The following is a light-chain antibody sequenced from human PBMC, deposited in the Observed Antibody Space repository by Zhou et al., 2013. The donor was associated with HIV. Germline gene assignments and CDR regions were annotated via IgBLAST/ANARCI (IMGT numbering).Light chain of an antibody. CDR2: GAS. Sequence: EIVLTQSPATLSVSPGEGATLSCRASQSVSSSYLAWYQHKPGQAPRLLISGASSRATGIPDRFSGSGSGTDFTLTISRLEPEDFAVYYCQQYGSSLGLTFGGGTKVEIK. V-gene: IGKV3-20*01. CDR1: QSVSSSY. CDR3: QQYGSSLGLT. J-gene: IGKJ4*01.